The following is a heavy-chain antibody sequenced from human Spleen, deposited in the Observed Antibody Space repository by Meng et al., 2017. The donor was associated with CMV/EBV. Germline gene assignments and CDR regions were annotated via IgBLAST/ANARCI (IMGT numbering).Heavy chain of an antibody. Sequence: GGSLRLSCAASGFIFSTYAMHWVRQAPGKGLEWVAVISYDGSNKYYADSVKGRFTISRDNSKNTLYLQMNSLRPEDTAVYYCVKKGNPAATGYFDYWGQGTLVTVSS. CDR1: GFIFSTYA. CDR3: VKKGNPAATGYFDY. CDR2: ISYDGSNK. J-gene: IGHJ4*02. D-gene: IGHD1-26*01. V-gene: IGHV3-30-3*02.